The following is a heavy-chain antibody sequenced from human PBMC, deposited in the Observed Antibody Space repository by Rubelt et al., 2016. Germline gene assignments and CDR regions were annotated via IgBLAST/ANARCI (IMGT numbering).Heavy chain of an antibody. Sequence: TFTSYAMHWVRQAPGQRLEWMGWINAGNGNTKYSQKFQGRVTITRDTSASTAYMELSSLRSEDTAVYYCATDPIKLNGDGSNWFDPWGQGTLVTVSS. J-gene: IGHJ5*02. V-gene: IGHV1-3*01. D-gene: IGHD2-21*02. CDR3: ATDPIKLNGDGSNWFDP. CDR2: INAGNGNT. CDR1: TFTSYA.